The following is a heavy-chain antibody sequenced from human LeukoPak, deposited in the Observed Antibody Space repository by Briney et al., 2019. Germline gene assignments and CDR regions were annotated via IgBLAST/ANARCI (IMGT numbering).Heavy chain of an antibody. CDR3: ARLLYYDSSGYSPYFDY. CDR1: GYIFTSYW. J-gene: IGHJ4*02. Sequence: GESLKISCKGSGYIFTSYWIVWVRQMPGKGLEWRGIIYPGDYDPRYSPSLQGQVTISADKSINNAYLQWSSLKASDTAMYYCARLLYYDSSGYSPYFDYWGQGTLVTVSS. D-gene: IGHD3-22*01. CDR2: IYPGDYDP. V-gene: IGHV5-51*01.